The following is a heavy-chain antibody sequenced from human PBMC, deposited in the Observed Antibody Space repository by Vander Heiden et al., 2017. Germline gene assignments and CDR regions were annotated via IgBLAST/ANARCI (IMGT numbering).Heavy chain of an antibody. CDR3: ARSPDIVVVPAAMYYYYYYGMDV. D-gene: IGHD2-2*01. V-gene: IGHV1-69*10. Sequence: QVQLVQSGAEVKKPGSSVKVSCKASGGTLRSYAISWVRQAPGQGLEWMGGIIPILGIANYAQKFQGRVTITADKSTSTAYMELSSLRSEDTAVYYCARSPDIVVVPAAMYYYYYYGMDVWGQGTTVTVSS. CDR1: GGTLRSYA. CDR2: IIPILGIA. J-gene: IGHJ6*02.